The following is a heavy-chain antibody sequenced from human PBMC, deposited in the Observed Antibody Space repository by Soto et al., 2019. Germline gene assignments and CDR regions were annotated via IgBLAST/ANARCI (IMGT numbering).Heavy chain of an antibody. CDR3: ARGRRRSDYYDSSTDPLGIFAY. Sequence: GGSLRLSCSASGLTFSSYSMNWVRQAPGKGLEWVSSISSSSSYIYYADSVKGRFTISRDNAKNSLYLQMNSLRAEDTAVYYCARGRRRSDYYDSSTDPLGIFAYWGQGTLVTVSS. CDR1: GLTFSSYS. D-gene: IGHD3-22*01. J-gene: IGHJ4*02. V-gene: IGHV3-21*01. CDR2: ISSSSSYI.